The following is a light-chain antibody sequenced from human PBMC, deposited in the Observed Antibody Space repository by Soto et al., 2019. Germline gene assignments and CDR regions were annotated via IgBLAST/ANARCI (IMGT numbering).Light chain of an antibody. CDR3: QQSYNSPIT. CDR1: QSVLSSSNNKNY. J-gene: IGKJ5*01. CDR2: RAS. V-gene: IGKV4-1*01. Sequence: DIVMTQSPESLAVSLGERATINCRSSQSVLSSSNNKNYLVWYQQKPGQPPKLLISRASTRESGVPDRFSGSGSGTDFTLTISSLQAEDVAVYYCQQSYNSPITFGQGTRLEIK.